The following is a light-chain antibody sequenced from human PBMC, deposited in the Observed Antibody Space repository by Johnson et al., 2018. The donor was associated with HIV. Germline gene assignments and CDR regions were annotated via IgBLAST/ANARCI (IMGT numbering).Light chain of an antibody. CDR1: SSNIGINY. CDR2: DND. V-gene: IGLV1-51*01. J-gene: IGLJ1*01. Sequence: QPVLTQPPSVSAAPGQKVTISCSGSSSNIGINYVSWFQQLPGTAPKVLIYDNDKRPSGIPDRFSASKSGTSATLGITGLQTGDEADYCCATWDSSLSTYVFGTGTKVTVL. CDR3: ATWDSSLSTYV.